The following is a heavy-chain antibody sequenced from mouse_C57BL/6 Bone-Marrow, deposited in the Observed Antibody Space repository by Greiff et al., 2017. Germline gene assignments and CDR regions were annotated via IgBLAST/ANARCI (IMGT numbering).Heavy chain of an antibody. Sequence: VQLQQSGPELVKPGASVKISCKASGYTFTDYYMNWVKPSHGKSLEWIGDINPNNGGTSYNQKFKGKATLTVDKSSSTAYMELRSLTSEDSAVYYCARATTVVASGYFDYWGQGTTLTVAS. CDR1: GYTFTDYY. CDR2: INPNNGGT. V-gene: IGHV1-26*01. J-gene: IGHJ2*01. CDR3: ARATTVVASGYFDY. D-gene: IGHD1-1*01.